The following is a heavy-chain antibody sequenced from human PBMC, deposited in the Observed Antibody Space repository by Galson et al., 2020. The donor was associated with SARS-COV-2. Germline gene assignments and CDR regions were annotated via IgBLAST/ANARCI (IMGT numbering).Heavy chain of an antibody. J-gene: IGHJ4*02. D-gene: IGHD3-10*01. Sequence: GGYLSLSCAASGFNVNSDYMTWVRQAPGKGLEWISVLFIGGGTNYADSVKGRFTTSRDNSKNTLFLQMNSLRVDDTAVYYCATPGGADWGQGTLVTVSS. CDR1: GFNVNSDY. CDR3: ATPGGAD. V-gene: IGHV3-53*01. CDR2: LFIGGGT.